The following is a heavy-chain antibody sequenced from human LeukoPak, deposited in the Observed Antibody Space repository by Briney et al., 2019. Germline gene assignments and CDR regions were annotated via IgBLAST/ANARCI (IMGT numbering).Heavy chain of an antibody. CDR1: GFTFSSYA. V-gene: IGHV3-30*04. CDR3: ARDSYYYDSSGYLFDY. CDR2: ISYDGSNK. Sequence: GSLRLSCAASGFTFSSYAMHWVRQAPGKGLEWVAVISYDGSNKYYADSVKGRFTISRDNSKNTLYLQMNSLRAEDTAVYYCARDSYYYDSSGYLFDYWGQGTLVTVSS. J-gene: IGHJ4*02. D-gene: IGHD3-22*01.